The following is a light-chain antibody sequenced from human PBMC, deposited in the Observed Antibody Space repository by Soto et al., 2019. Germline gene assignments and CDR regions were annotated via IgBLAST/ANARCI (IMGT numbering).Light chain of an antibody. CDR1: QSFRGL. Sequence: EVVLTQSPVTLSLSPGERSTLSCMASQSFRGLLAWYQQKPGQAPRLLIYDASTRATGIPARFSGTGSGTEFTLTISSLQSEDFALYYCQQYNDWPLTFGQGTKVDI. CDR3: QQYNDWPLT. J-gene: IGKJ1*01. CDR2: DAS. V-gene: IGKV3-15*01.